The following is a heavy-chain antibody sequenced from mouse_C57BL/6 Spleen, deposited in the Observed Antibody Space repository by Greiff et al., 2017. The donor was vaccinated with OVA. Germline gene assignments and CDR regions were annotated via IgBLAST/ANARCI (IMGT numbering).Heavy chain of an antibody. J-gene: IGHJ3*01. CDR3: ARDDDYAWFAY. D-gene: IGHD2-4*01. CDR2: ISDGGSYT. CDR1: GFTFSSYA. Sequence: EVKLVESGGGLVKPGGSLKLSCAASGFTFSSYAMSWVRQTPEKRLEWVATISDGGSYTYYPDNVKGRFTISRDNAKNNLYLQMSHLKSEDTAMYYCARDDDYAWFAYWGKGTLVTVSA. V-gene: IGHV5-4*01.